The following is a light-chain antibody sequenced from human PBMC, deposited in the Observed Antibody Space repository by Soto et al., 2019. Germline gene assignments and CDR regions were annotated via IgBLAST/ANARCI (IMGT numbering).Light chain of an antibody. CDR3: CSYAGSGTVL. CDR1: SSDVGTYYL. Sequence: QSVLTQPASVSGSPGQSITISCTGTSSDVGTYYLVSWYQHHPGKAPKLIISEVTKRPSGVSHRFSGSKSGNTASLTISGLQAEDEADYYCCSYAGSGTVLFGGGTKLTVL. CDR2: EVT. V-gene: IGLV2-23*01. J-gene: IGLJ2*01.